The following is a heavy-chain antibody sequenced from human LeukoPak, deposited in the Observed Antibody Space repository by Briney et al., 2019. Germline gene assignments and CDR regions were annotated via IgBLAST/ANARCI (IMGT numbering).Heavy chain of an antibody. CDR3: ARGKFDFDY. Sequence: GGSLRLSCEASGFTFSSHWMTWVRQAPGMGLEWVAYIMPDGSGKYYVDSVKGRFTISRDNAKTSLYLQMNSLRAEDTAVYYCARGKFDFDYWGQGTLVTVSS. D-gene: IGHD3-16*01. CDR2: IMPDGSGK. V-gene: IGHV3-7*01. CDR1: GFTFSSHW. J-gene: IGHJ4*02.